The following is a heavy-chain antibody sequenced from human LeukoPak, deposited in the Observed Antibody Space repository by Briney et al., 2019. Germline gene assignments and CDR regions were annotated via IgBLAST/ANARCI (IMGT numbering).Heavy chain of an antibody. CDR3: ARDSIAAAGTGFDY. V-gene: IGHV3-30-3*01. J-gene: IGHJ4*02. CDR2: ISYDGSNK. D-gene: IGHD6-13*01. Sequence: GGSLRLSCAASGFTFSGYAMHWVRQAPGKGLEWVAAISYDGSNKYYADSVKGRFTISRDNSKNTLYLQMNSLRAEDTAVYYCARDSIAAAGTGFDYWGQGTLVTVSS. CDR1: GFTFSGYA.